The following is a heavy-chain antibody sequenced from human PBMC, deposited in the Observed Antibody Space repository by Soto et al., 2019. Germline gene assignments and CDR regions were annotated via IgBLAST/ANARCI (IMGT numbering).Heavy chain of an antibody. CDR2: ISGSGSST. J-gene: IGHJ4*02. D-gene: IGHD3-10*01. V-gene: IGHV3-23*01. Sequence: GGSLRLSCAASGFTFTSYAMSWVRQAPGKGLEWVSVISGSGSSTYYADSVKGRFTISRDNSKNTLYLQMNSLRAEDTALYYCAKDPGEDTYYFDYWGQGTLVTVSS. CDR1: GFTFTSYA. CDR3: AKDPGEDTYYFDY.